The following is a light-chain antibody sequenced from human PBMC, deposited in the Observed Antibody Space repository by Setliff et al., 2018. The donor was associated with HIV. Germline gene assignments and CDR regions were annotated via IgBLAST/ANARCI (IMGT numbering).Light chain of an antibody. CDR2: EVN. Sequence: QSALAQPASVSGSPGQSVTITCTGGITDIGVYNYVSWYQQPPGTAPKLMIYEVNNRPSGVPDRFSGSKSGNTASLTISGLQAEDEADYYCSSYTSISTDVFGTGTKVTVL. CDR3: SSYTSISTDV. V-gene: IGLV2-18*02. CDR1: ITDIGVYNY. J-gene: IGLJ1*01.